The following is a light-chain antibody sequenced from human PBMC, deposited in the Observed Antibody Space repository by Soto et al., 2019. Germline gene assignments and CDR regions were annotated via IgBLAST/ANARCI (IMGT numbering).Light chain of an antibody. J-gene: IGLJ1*01. CDR3: SSYTSSSTYV. V-gene: IGLV2-18*02. CDR2: DVS. Sequence: QSALTQPPSVSGSPGQSVTISCTGTSSDVGSSNGVSWYQQPPGTAPKLMIYDVSNRPSGVPDRFSGSKSGNTASLTISGLQAEDKADYHCSSYTSSSTYVFGTGTKVTVL. CDR1: SSDVGSSNG.